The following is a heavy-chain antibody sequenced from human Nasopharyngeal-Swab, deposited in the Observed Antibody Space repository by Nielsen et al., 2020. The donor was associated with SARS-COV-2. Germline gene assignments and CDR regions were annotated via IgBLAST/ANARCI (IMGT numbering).Heavy chain of an antibody. CDR2: ISYDGSNK. CDR1: GFTFSSYA. J-gene: IGHJ3*02. D-gene: IGHD3-16*01. Sequence: GGSLRLSCAASGFTFSSYAMHWVRQAPGKGLEWVAVISYDGSNKYYADSVKGRFTISRDNSKNTVCLQMNSLRGEDTAVYYCTRVDVHDAFDMWGQGTMVTVSS. CDR3: TRVDVHDAFDM. V-gene: IGHV3-30*04.